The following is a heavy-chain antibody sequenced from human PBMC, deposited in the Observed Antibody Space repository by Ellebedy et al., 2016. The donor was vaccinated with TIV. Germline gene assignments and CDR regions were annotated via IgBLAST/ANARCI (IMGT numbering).Heavy chain of an antibody. CDR3: ARDDYGGNSDY. CDR2: INPNSGGT. J-gene: IGHJ4*02. CDR1: GYTFTGYY. Sequence: ASVKVSCXASGYTFTGYYMHWVRQAPGQGLEWMGWINPNSGGTNYAQKFQGRVTMTRDTSISTAYMELRSLRSDDTAVYYCARDDYGGNSDYWGQGTLVTVSS. V-gene: IGHV1-2*02. D-gene: IGHD4-23*01.